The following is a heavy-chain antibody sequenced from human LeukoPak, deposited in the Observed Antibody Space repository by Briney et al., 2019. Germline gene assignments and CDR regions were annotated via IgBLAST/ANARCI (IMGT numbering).Heavy chain of an antibody. CDR1: GFTFSSYS. D-gene: IGHD3-22*01. CDR3: ARLPTFYYDSSGYHYDY. Sequence: GGSLRLSCAASGFTFSSYSMNWVRQAPGRGLEWASSTAGSGISKDYAGSVKGRFTISKDKSKNTLYLQMDNLRAEDTGVYFCARLPTFYYDSSGYHYDYRGQGTLVTVSS. V-gene: IGHV3-23*01. CDR2: TAGSGISK. J-gene: IGHJ4*02.